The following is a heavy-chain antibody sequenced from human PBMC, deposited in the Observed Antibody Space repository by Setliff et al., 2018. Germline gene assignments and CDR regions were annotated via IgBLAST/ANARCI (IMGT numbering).Heavy chain of an antibody. Sequence: GGSLRLSCAASGFTFSNYWMHWVRQAPGKGLVWVARTNSDESTTTYADSVKGRFTNSRDNAKNTVYLQMNSLGAEDTAIYYCARDRQGDGNYYMDVWGKGTTVTSP. D-gene: IGHD1-1*01. CDR1: GFTFSNYW. V-gene: IGHV3-74*01. J-gene: IGHJ6*03. CDR3: ARDRQGDGNYYMDV. CDR2: TNSDESTT.